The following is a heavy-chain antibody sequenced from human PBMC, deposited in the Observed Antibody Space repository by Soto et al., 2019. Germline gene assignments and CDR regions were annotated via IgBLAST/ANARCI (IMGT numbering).Heavy chain of an antibody. V-gene: IGHV1-69*02. D-gene: IGHD2-21*01. CDR1: GGTFSNHI. CDR3: ARGGEPIDY. CDR2: IIPMLDIT. J-gene: IGHJ4*02. Sequence: SVKVSCKASGGTFSNHIITWVRQAPGQGPEWMGRIIPMLDITNYAQKFQGRVTITRDTSTSTAYMELSSLRSEDTAVYYCARGGEPIDYWGQGTLVTVSS.